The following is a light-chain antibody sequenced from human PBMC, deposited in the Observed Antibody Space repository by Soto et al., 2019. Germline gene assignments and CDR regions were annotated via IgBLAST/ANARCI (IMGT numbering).Light chain of an antibody. CDR1: QTISTY. Sequence: DIQMTQSPSSLSASIGDRVTIPCRASQTISTYLNWYQQKPGKAPKLLIYAASNLQRGVPSRFSGSGSGTDVNLTISSRQPEDVATYYCQQRYTPPLTFGGGTKVEI. CDR2: AAS. J-gene: IGKJ4*01. V-gene: IGKV1-39*01. CDR3: QQRYTPPLT.